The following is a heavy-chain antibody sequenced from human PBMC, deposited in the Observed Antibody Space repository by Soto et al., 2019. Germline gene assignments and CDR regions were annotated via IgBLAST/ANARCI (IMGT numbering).Heavy chain of an antibody. J-gene: IGHJ4*02. CDR3: ARERYYDSSGYYYESAY. V-gene: IGHV1-69*01. CDR1: GGTFSNYG. D-gene: IGHD3-22*01. CDR2: IIPRLGST. Sequence: QVQLVQSGAEVKMPGSSVKVSCKASGGTFSNYGISWVRQAPGQGLEWMGGIIPRLGSTKSAQSVQGRVTFTAAESTRTDYMELSSLRSEDTAVYYCARERYYDSSGYYYESAYWGQGTLVTVSS.